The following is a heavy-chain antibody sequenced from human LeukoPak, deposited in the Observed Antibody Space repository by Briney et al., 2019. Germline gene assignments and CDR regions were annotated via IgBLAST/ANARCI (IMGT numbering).Heavy chain of an antibody. CDR1: GFSFSSYW. CDR2: ISTDGSST. CDR3: ARPSSGWYGS. V-gene: IGHV3-74*01. D-gene: IGHD6-19*01. J-gene: IGHJ4*02. Sequence: GGSLRLSCAVSGFSFSSYWMHWVRRAPGKGLVWVSRISTDGSSTTYADSVRGRFTISRDNPKNTLYLQMDSLRAEDTAVYYCARPSSGWYGSWGQGTLVTVSS.